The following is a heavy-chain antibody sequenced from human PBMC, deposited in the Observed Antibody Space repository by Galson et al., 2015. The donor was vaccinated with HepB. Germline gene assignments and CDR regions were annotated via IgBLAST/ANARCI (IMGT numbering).Heavy chain of an antibody. D-gene: IGHD3-10*01. V-gene: IGHV1-69*13. CDR2: IIPVFTTA. Sequence: SVKVSCKASGGTFSTYAISWVRQTPGQGLEWMGGIIPVFTTANYAQEFQGRLTITADESTSTAYVEMSTLRSEDTAVYYCARDSNYYGLGSYYYFAYWGQGTLVTVSS. CDR1: GGTFSTYA. J-gene: IGHJ4*02. CDR3: ARDSNYYGLGSYYYFAY.